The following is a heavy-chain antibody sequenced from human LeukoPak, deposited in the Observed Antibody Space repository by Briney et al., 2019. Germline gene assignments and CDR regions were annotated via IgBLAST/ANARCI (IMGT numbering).Heavy chain of an antibody. CDR1: GGSFSGYY. V-gene: IGHV4-34*01. Sequence: SETLSLTCAVYGGSFSGYYWSWIRQPPGKGVEWIGEINHSGSTNYNPSLKSRVTISVDTSKNQFSLKLSSVTAADTAVYYCARVMVRGVIIASDAFDIWGQGTMVTVSS. J-gene: IGHJ3*02. D-gene: IGHD3-10*01. CDR2: INHSGST. CDR3: ARVMVRGVIIASDAFDI.